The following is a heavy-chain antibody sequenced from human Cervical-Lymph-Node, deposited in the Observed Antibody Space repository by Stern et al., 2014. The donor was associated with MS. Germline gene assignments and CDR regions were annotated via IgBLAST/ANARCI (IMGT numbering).Heavy chain of an antibody. CDR2: IYYSGST. J-gene: IGHJ6*02. D-gene: IGHD6-13*01. Sequence: QLQLQESGPGLVKPSETLSLTCTVSGGSISSSSYYWGWIRQPPGKGLEWIGSIYYSGSTYSNPSLKSRVTISVDTSKNQFSLKLSSVTAADTAVYYCARYSSSWYRYYYGMDVWGQGTTVTVSS. CDR1: GGSISSSSYY. CDR3: ARYSSSWYRYYYGMDV. V-gene: IGHV4-39*01.